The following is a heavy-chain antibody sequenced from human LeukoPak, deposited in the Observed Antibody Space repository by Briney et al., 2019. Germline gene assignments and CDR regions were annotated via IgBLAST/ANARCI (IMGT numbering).Heavy chain of an antibody. D-gene: IGHD3-22*01. V-gene: IGHV3-23*01. CDR1: GFAFSPFA. CDR2: ISGSGGTT. J-gene: IGHJ4*02. Sequence: GGSLRLSCAASGFAFSPFAMAWVRQAPGKGLEWVSRISGSGGTTYYADSVKGRFTISRDNSKNTLYLQMDSPRAEDTAVYYCSKERSSSGYYDYWGLGTLVTVSS. CDR3: SKERSSSGYYDY.